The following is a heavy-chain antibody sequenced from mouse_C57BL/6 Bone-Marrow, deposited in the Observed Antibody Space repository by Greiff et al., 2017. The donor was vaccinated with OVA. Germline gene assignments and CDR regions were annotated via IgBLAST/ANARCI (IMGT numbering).Heavy chain of an antibody. D-gene: IGHD1-1*01. CDR2: INPGSGGT. CDR3: ARLDYYGSTYYCDY. J-gene: IGHJ2*01. V-gene: IGHV1-54*01. CDR1: GYAFTNYL. Sequence: VQLQQSGAELVRPGTSVKVSCKASGYAFTNYLIEWVKQRPGQGLEWIGVINPGSGGTNYNEKFKGKATLTADKSSSTAYMQLSSLTSEDSAVDFCARLDYYGSTYYCDYWGQGTTLTVSS.